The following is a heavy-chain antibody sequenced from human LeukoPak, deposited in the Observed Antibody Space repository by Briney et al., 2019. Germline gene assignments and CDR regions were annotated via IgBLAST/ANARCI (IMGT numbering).Heavy chain of an antibody. V-gene: IGHV1-69*01. CDR2: IIPIFGTA. D-gene: IGHD4-17*01. CDR1: GGTFSSYA. Sequence: SVKVSCKASGGTFSSYAISWVRQAPGQGLEWMGGIIPIFGTANYAQKFQGRVTITADESTSTAYMELSSLRSEDTAVYDCARDRDYGDYEDYFDYWGQGTLVTVSS. CDR3: ARDRDYGDYEDYFDY. J-gene: IGHJ4*02.